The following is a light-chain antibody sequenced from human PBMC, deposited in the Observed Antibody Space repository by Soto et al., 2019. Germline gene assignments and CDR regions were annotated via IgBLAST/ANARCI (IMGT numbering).Light chain of an antibody. CDR2: AAS. CDR1: QGIRSD. J-gene: IGKJ2*01. V-gene: IGKV1-17*01. CDR3: LQHNSDPYT. Sequence: DIQMTQSPSSLSASVGDRVTITCRASQGIRSDLGWYQQKPGKAPKRLIYAASSLLSGIPSRFSGSGAWTAFTLTISSLQPEEFATDYCLQHNSDPYTCGQGTKLEIK.